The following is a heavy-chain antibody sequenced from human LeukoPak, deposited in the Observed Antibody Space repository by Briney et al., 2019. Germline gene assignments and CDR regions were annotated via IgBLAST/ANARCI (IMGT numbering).Heavy chain of an antibody. D-gene: IGHD1-26*01. CDR1: GFTFSSYN. V-gene: IGHV3-48*04. CDR2: ISYSSSTI. CDR3: ARDWERGYYNFDY. J-gene: IGHJ4*02. Sequence: GGSLRLSCAASGFTFSSYNMNWVRQAPGKGLEWVSYISYSSSTIYDADSVKGRFTISRDNAKNSLYLQMNSLRAEDTAVYYCARDWERGYYNFDYWGQGTLVTVSS.